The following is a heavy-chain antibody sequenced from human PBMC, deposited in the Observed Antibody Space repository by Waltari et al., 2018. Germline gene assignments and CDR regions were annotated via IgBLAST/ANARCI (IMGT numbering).Heavy chain of an antibody. CDR2: IYYSGST. Sequence: QLQLQESGPGLVKPSETLSLTCTVSGGSISSSTYYWGWIRQPPGKGLEWIGSIYYSGSTYDTPSLKSRVTISVDTSKNQFSLKLSSVTAADTAVYYCARASSYYDFWSGYYPADYFDYWGQGTLVTVSS. CDR1: GGSISSSTYY. CDR3: ARASSYYDFWSGYYPADYFDY. J-gene: IGHJ4*02. V-gene: IGHV4-39*07. D-gene: IGHD3-3*01.